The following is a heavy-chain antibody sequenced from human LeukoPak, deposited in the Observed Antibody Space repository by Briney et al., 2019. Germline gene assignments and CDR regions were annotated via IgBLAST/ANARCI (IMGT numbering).Heavy chain of an antibody. CDR1: RFTFSAYW. Sequence: GGSLRLSCAASRFTFSAYWMTWVRQAPGKVLEWVASIKQDGSEKYYVDSVKGRFTISRDNAKNSLYIKMNSLSAEDTAVYHCARELHDSSGYYRYYHYYYYMDVWGKGTTVTVSS. J-gene: IGHJ6*03. CDR2: IKQDGSEK. D-gene: IGHD3-22*01. CDR3: ARELHDSSGYYRYYHYYYYMDV. V-gene: IGHV3-7*01.